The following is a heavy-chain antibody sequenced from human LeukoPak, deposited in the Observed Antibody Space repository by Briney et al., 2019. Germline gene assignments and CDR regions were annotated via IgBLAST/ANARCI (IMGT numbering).Heavy chain of an antibody. CDR2: ISSSGSTI. CDR1: GFTFSSYE. J-gene: IGHJ6*03. Sequence: GGSLRLSYVASGFTFSSYEMNWVRQAPGKGLEWVSYISSSGSTIYYADSVKGRFTISRDNAKNSLYLQMNSLRAEDTAVYCCAKAKQGFWRYYYYYMDVWGKGTTVTVSS. D-gene: IGHD3-3*01. V-gene: IGHV3-48*03. CDR3: AKAKQGFWRYYYYYMDV.